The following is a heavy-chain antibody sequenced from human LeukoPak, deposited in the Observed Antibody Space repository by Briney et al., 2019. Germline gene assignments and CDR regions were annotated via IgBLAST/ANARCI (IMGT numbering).Heavy chain of an antibody. CDR1: GYSISSGYY. Sequence: SETLSLTCAVSGYSISSGYYWGWIRQPPGKGLEWIGSIYHSGSTYYNPSLKSRVTISVDTSKNQFSLKLSSVTAADTAVYYCARDPIAVAGTYDYWGQGTLVTDSS. V-gene: IGHV4-38-2*02. D-gene: IGHD6-19*01. CDR2: IYHSGST. J-gene: IGHJ4*02. CDR3: ARDPIAVAGTYDY.